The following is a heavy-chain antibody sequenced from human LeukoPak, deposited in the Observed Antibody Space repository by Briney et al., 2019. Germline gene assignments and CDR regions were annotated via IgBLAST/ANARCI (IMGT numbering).Heavy chain of an antibody. D-gene: IGHD4-17*01. CDR1: GFTFSDVG. J-gene: IGHJ5*01. V-gene: IGHV3-33*06. CDR2: IWSDGSHK. CDR3: AKDANEFGDSYFDS. Sequence: GGSLRLSCEASGFTFSDVGMHWVRQAPGKGREWVGVIWSDGSHKYYDDAVKGRFTISRDNSKNTLYLQMKSLRAADTSFYFCAKDANEFGDSYFDSWGQGTLVTVSS.